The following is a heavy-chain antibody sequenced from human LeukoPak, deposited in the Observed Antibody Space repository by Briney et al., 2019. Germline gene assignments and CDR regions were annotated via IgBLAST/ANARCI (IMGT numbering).Heavy chain of an antibody. Sequence: SETLSLTCAVYGGSFSGYYWSWIRQPPGKGLEWIGSIYYSGSTYYNQSPKSRVTISVGTSKNQFSLKLSSVTAADTAVYYCARGQARLSWFDPWGQGTLVTVSS. D-gene: IGHD6-19*01. CDR1: GGSFSGYY. CDR2: IYYSGST. CDR3: ARGQARLSWFDP. J-gene: IGHJ5*02. V-gene: IGHV4-34*01.